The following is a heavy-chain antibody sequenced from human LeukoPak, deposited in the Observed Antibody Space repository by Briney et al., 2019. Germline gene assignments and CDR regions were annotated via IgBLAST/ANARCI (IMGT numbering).Heavy chain of an antibody. CDR3: TRDPGSDSRDWYFDV. D-gene: IGHD6-25*01. Sequence: PGGSLRLSCAASGFTICSSPMHWVRQAPRKGLVWVSRILRDETYTNYADSVRGRFTISRDNANNMLFLQMNSLRGEDTAVYFCTRDPGSDSRDWYFDVWGRGTLVTVSS. J-gene: IGHJ2*01. V-gene: IGHV3-74*01. CDR1: GFTICSSP. CDR2: ILRDETYT.